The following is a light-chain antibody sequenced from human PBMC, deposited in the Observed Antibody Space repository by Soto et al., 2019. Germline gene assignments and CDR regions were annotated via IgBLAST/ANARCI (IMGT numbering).Light chain of an antibody. CDR1: SSNIGAVYA. V-gene: IGLV1-40*01. J-gene: IGLJ2*01. CDR2: DNN. Sequence: QSVLTQPPSVSGAPGQRITISCTGSSSNIGAVYAVPWYQHLPGTAPKLLIFDNNNRPSGVPDRFSGSKSGTSASLAITGLRAEDEADYYCQSFDSSLSVVVFGGGTKLTVL. CDR3: QSFDSSLSVVV.